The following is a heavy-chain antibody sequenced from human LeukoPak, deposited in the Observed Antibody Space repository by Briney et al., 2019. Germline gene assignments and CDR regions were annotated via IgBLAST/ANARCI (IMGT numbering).Heavy chain of an antibody. CDR2: MRPNNGKT. V-gene: IGHV1-8*03. Sequence: ASVKVSCKASGYTFSNFDINWVRQATGHGREWMGGMRPNNGKTDYAQKFQGRVTITRDTPIHTVYMELSSLRSDDTAVYYCARGFVDYWSGYYRRDWFDPWGQGTLVSVSS. D-gene: IGHD3-3*01. J-gene: IGHJ5*02. CDR1: GYTFSNFD. CDR3: ARGFVDYWSGYYRRDWFDP.